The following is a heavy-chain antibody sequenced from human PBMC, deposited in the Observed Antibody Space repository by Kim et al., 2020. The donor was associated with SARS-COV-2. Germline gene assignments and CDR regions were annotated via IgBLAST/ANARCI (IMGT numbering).Heavy chain of an antibody. J-gene: IGHJ6*02. CDR2: IYYSGST. V-gene: IGHV4-31*03. Sequence: SETLSLTCTVSGGSISSGGYYWSWIRQHPGKGLEWIGYIYYSGSTYYNPSLKSRVTISVDTSKNQFSLKLSSVTAADTAVYYCARARGMIVEGAYDYYGMDVWGQGTTVTVSS. CDR1: GGSISSGGYY. CDR3: ARARGMIVEGAYDYYGMDV. D-gene: IGHD3-22*01.